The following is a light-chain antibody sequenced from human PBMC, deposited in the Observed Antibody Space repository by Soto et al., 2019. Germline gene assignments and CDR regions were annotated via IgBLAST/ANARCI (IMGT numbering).Light chain of an antibody. J-gene: IGKJ3*01. CDR1: QNVNKW. CDR3: QQYRRYCFT. Sequence: DIRMTQSPSTLSASVGDRVTITCRANQNVNKWLAWYQQKPGEAPTVLIYDASTLKGGVPSRFSGSGSGTDFALTISSLQPDDFAFYYCQQYRRYCFTLRRETKVQI. V-gene: IGKV1-5*01. CDR2: DAS.